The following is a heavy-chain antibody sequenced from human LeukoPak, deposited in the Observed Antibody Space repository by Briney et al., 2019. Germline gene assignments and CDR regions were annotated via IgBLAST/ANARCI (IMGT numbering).Heavy chain of an antibody. V-gene: IGHV1-69*13. Sequence: SVRVSCTASGGTFSSYAISWVRQAPGQGLEWMGGIIPIFGTANYAQKFQGRVTITADESTSTAYMELSSLRSEDTAVYYCARSYSSGWYAKYYFDYWGQGTLVTVSS. J-gene: IGHJ4*02. CDR2: IIPIFGTA. CDR1: GGTFSSYA. CDR3: ARSYSSGWYAKYYFDY. D-gene: IGHD6-19*01.